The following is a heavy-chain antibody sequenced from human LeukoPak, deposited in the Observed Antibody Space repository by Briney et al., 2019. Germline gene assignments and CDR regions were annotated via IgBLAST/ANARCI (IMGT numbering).Heavy chain of an antibody. CDR2: IRYDGSNK. Sequence: GGSLRLSCAASGFTFSSYGMHWVRQAPGKGLEWVAFIRYDGSNKYYADSVKGRFTISRDNSKNTLYLQMNSLRAEDTAVYYCAKDWYYYDSGGDYAVYYYDYMDVWGKGTTVTVSS. V-gene: IGHV3-30*02. D-gene: IGHD3-22*01. CDR1: GFTFSSYG. CDR3: AKDWYYYDSGGDYAVYYYDYMDV. J-gene: IGHJ6*03.